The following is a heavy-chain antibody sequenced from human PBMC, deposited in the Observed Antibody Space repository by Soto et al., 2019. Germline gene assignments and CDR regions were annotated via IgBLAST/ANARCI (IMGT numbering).Heavy chain of an antibody. CDR2: LSGSGSST. CDR3: AKDLFHSPKYYYDKSGVY. J-gene: IGHJ4*02. D-gene: IGHD3-22*01. Sequence: EVQLLESGGGLVQPGGSLRLSCAVSGFTFSNYAMSWVRQAPGKGLEWVSALSGSGSSTFYADSVKGRFTISRDNSKNTLYLQMNSLRAEDTAVYYCAKDLFHSPKYYYDKSGVYWGQGTLVTVSS. CDR1: GFTFSNYA. V-gene: IGHV3-23*01.